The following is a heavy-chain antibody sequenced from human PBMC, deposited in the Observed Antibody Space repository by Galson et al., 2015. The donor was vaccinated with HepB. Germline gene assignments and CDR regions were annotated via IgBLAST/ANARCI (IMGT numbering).Heavy chain of an antibody. CDR1: GFNFSTYA. D-gene: IGHD3-22*01. V-gene: IGHV3-30-3*01. CDR3: AKDHLVFDNSGSPDS. J-gene: IGHJ4*02. CDR2: ISHLGNNK. Sequence: SLRLSCAASGFNFSTYAMHWVRQAPGKGLDWVAVISHLGNNKYHADSVEGRFTISRDNSQNILYLQMSGLRPEDTAVYYCAKDHLVFDNSGSPDSWGQGTLVAVSP.